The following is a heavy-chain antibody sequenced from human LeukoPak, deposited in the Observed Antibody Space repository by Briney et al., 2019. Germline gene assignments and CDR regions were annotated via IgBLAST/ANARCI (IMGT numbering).Heavy chain of an antibody. J-gene: IGHJ4*02. V-gene: IGHV3-23*01. CDR1: GFTFSTYA. Sequence: GGSLRLSCAASGFTFSTYAMSWVRQAPGKGMEWVSTISGSGGSTYYADSVKGRFTISRDNSKNTVYLQLNGLRAEDTAVYYCAKRPYCSGAVCYHIDYWGQGTLVTVSS. D-gene: IGHD2-15*01. CDR3: AKRPYCSGAVCYHIDY. CDR2: ISGSGGST.